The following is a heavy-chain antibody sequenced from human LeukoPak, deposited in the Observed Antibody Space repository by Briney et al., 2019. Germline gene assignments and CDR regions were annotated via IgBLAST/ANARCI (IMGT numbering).Heavy chain of an antibody. D-gene: IGHD5-12*01. CDR3: AKDRTRYTGYVHCDW. Sequence: GGSLRLSCAAAGFTFSNYDMSWVRQAPGQGLEWVSSFSGSGDSTSYADSVKGRFTISRDNSKNTLSLEMNSLRAEDTAVYYCAKDRTRYTGYVHCDWWGQGTLVTVSS. V-gene: IGHV3-23*01. CDR1: GFTFSNYD. J-gene: IGHJ4*02. CDR2: FSGSGDST.